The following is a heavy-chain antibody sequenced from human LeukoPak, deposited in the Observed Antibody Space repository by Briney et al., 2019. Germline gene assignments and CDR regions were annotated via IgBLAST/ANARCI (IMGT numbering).Heavy chain of an antibody. CDR2: IYHSGST. V-gene: IGHV4-30-2*01. CDR1: GGSISSGGYY. J-gene: IGHJ6*03. Sequence: SETLSLTCTVSGGSISSGGYYWSWIRQPPGKGLEWIGYIYHSGSTYYNPSLKSRVTISVDRSKNQFSLKLSSVTAADTAVYYCARLGSGSSLRDYYYYMDVWGKGTTVTVSS. D-gene: IGHD3-10*01. CDR3: ARLGSGSSLRDYYYYMDV.